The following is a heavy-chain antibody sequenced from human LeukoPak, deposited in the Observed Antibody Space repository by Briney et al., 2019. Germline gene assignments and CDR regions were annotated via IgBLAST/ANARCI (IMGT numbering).Heavy chain of an antibody. Sequence: SETLSLTCTVSGDSISRSTYYWAWIRQPPGKGLEWIGSVYYGRSPYFNPSLESRATISVDTSKNHFSLKMSSVTAADMAVYYCARSSGTGTFSYWGQGTLVTVSS. CDR1: GDSISRSTYY. D-gene: IGHD6-25*01. V-gene: IGHV4-39*02. J-gene: IGHJ4*02. CDR2: VYYGRSP. CDR3: ARSSGTGTFSY.